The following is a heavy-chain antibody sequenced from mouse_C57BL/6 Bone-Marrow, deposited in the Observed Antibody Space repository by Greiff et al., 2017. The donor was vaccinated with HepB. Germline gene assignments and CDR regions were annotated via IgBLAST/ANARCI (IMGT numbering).Heavy chain of an antibody. CDR2: IDPETGGT. J-gene: IGHJ4*01. CDR3: TITTVVAMDPLRYAMDY. Sequence: VQLQQSGAELVRPGASVTLSCKASGYTFTDYEMHWVKQTPVHGLEWIGAIDPETGGTAYNQKFKGKAILTADKSSSTAYMELRSLTSEDSAVYYCTITTVVAMDPLRYAMDYWGQGTSVTVSS. V-gene: IGHV1-15*01. CDR1: GYTFTDYE. D-gene: IGHD1-1*01.